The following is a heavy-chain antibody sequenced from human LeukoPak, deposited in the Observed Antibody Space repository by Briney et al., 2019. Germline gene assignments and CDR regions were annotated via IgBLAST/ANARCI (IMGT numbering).Heavy chain of an antibody. CDR1: GYSFTSYW. V-gene: IGHV5-10-1*01. CDR3: ARFRGSGSKAFDI. CDR2: IDPSDSYT. J-gene: IGHJ3*02. D-gene: IGHD3-10*01. Sequence: GEPLKISCKGSGYSFTSYWISWVRQMPGKGLEWMGRIDPSDSYTNYSPSLQGHVTISVDKSISTAYLQWSSLKASDTAMYYCARFRGSGSKAFDIWGQGTMVTVSS.